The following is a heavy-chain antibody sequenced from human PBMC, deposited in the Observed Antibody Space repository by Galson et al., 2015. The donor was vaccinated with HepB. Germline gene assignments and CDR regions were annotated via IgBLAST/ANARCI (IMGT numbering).Heavy chain of an antibody. Sequence: LTCGVSGNSFSGYYWSWIRQSPGKGLEWIGEVNHGGTTHYNPSLKSRVSISVDMYKNQFSLKLASVTTADTAVYYCAIGEMFYDHVWRTFRHAYDGFDIWGQGTMVTVSS. CDR2: VNHGGTT. J-gene: IGHJ3*02. CDR1: GNSFSGYY. CDR3: AIGEMFYDHVWRTFRHAYDGFDI. D-gene: IGHD3-16*02. V-gene: IGHV4-34*01.